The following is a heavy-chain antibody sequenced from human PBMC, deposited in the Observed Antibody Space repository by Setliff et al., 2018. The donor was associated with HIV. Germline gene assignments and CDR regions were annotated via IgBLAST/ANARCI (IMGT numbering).Heavy chain of an antibody. CDR1: GYTFTSYF. CDR2: INPSDGSA. J-gene: IGHJ4*02. CDR3: AKEYHTAATGTRVANYFDY. D-gene: IGHD6-13*01. Sequence: ASVKVSCKASGYTFTSYFLHWVRKAPGQGLEWMGIINPSDGSADYVEKFQDRVTITRDTSTSTVYMEMSSRRSEDTAIYYCAKEYHTAATGTRVANYFDYWGQGTLVTVSS. V-gene: IGHV1-46*01.